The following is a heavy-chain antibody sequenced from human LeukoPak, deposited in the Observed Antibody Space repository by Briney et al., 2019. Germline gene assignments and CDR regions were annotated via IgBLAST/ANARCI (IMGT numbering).Heavy chain of an antibody. V-gene: IGHV3-20*01. CDR1: GFTFDDYG. CDR3: ARAYSSGWYLPFWDY. Sequence: GGSLRLSCAASGFTFDDYGMSWARQAPGKGLEWLSGINWNGGSTGYADSVKGRFTISRDNAKNSLYLQMNRLRAEDTALYHCARAYSSGWYLPFWDYWGQGTLVTVSS. CDR2: INWNGGST. J-gene: IGHJ4*02. D-gene: IGHD6-19*01.